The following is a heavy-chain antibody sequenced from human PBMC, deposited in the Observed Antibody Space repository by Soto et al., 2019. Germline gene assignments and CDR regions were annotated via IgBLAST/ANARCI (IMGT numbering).Heavy chain of an antibody. J-gene: IGHJ5*02. CDR2: VIPILGIA. Sequence: SVKVSCKASGGTFSSYTISWVRQAPGQGLEWMGRVIPILGIANYAQKFQGRVTITADESTSTAYMELSSLRSEDTAVYYCARDRGPSSGYYPYWFDPWGQG. V-gene: IGHV1-69*04. CDR1: GGTFSSYT. D-gene: IGHD3-22*01. CDR3: ARDRGPSSGYYPYWFDP.